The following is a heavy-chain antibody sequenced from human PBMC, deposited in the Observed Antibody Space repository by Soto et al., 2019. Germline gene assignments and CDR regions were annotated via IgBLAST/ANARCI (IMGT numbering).Heavy chain of an antibody. D-gene: IGHD6-19*01. CDR1: GFTFSSYG. CDR2: ISYDGRNK. J-gene: IGHJ6*02. Sequence: GGSLRLSCAASGFTFSSYGMHWVRQAPGKGLEWVAVISYDGRNKYYADSVKGRFTISRDNSKNTLYLQMSSLRPEDTAVYYCVKDGSSVWPYYYGMDVWGQGTTVTLTS. CDR3: VKDGSSVWPYYYGMDV. V-gene: IGHV3-30*18.